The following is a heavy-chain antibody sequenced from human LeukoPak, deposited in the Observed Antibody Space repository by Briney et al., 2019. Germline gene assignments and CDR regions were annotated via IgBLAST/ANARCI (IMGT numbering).Heavy chain of an antibody. CDR1: GGSISSYY. CDR2: IYYSGGT. V-gene: IGHV4-59*01. Sequence: SETLSLTCTVPGGSISSYYWSWIRQPPGKGLEWIGYIYYSGGTNYNPSLKSRVTISVDTSKNQFSLKLSSVIAADTAVYYCVRGYLWGVNWFDPWGQGTLVTVSS. D-gene: IGHD3-10*01. J-gene: IGHJ5*02. CDR3: VRGYLWGVNWFDP.